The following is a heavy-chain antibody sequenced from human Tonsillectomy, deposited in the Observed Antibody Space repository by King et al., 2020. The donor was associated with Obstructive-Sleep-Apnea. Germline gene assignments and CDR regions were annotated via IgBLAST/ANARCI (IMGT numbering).Heavy chain of an antibody. Sequence: QLVQSGAEVKKPGSSVKVSCKASGGTFSSYAISWVRQAPGQGLEWMGWINPGSGGTNYAQKFQGRVTMTRDTSISTAYMELSRLRSDDTAVYYCAAFSSISAFDIWGQGTMVTVSS. V-gene: IGHV1-2*02. CDR3: AAFSSISAFDI. CDR2: INPGSGGT. D-gene: IGHD6-19*01. CDR1: GGTFSSYA. J-gene: IGHJ3*02.